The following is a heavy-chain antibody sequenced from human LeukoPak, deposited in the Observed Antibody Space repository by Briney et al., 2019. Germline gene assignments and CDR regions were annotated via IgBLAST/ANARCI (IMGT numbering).Heavy chain of an antibody. D-gene: IGHD6-6*01. CDR2: INHSGST. CDR1: GGSFSGYY. J-gene: IGHJ4*02. CDR3: ARREYSSSSEERYYFDY. V-gene: IGHV4-34*01. Sequence: SETLSLTCAVYGGSFSGYYWSWIRQPPGKGLEWIGEINHSGSTNYNPSLKSRVTISVDTSKNQFSLKLSSVTAADTAVYYCARREYSSSSEERYYFDYWGQGTLVTVSS.